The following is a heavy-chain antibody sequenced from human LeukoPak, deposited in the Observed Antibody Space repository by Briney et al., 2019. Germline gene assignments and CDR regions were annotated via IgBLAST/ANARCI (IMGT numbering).Heavy chain of an antibody. Sequence: GGSLRLSCAASGFTFSIYWMYWVRQAPGKGLMWVSRCDSDGSGTTYVDSVKGRFTVSRDNAKSTLYLQMSSLRAEDTAVYYCATSSVWGGAFNIWGQGTMVTVSS. CDR1: GFTFSIYW. D-gene: IGHD3-16*01. CDR3: ATSSVWGGAFNI. CDR2: CDSDGSGT. V-gene: IGHV3-74*01. J-gene: IGHJ3*02.